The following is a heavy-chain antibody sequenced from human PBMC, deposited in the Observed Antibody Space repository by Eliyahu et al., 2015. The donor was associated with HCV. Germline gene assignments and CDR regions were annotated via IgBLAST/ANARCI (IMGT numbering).Heavy chain of an antibody. CDR1: GFTFSXYX. Sequence: EVQLVQSGGGLVQPGGSLXLSXAASGFTFSXYXMHWARQAPGKGLVWVSRIXGDGSSTNYADSVKGRFTISRDNAKNTLYLQMNSLRAEDTAVYYCARTGYSVDGKGYWGQGTLVTVSS. J-gene: IGHJ4*02. CDR2: IXGDGSST. CDR3: ARTGYSVDGKGY. V-gene: IGHV3-74*01. D-gene: IGHD6-19*01.